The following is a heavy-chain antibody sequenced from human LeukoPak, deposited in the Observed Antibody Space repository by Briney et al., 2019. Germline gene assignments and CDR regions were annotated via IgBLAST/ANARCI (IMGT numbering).Heavy chain of an antibody. CDR2: ISSSGSTI. Sequence: GGSLRLSCAASGFTFSSYEMNWVRQAPGKGLEWVSYISSSGSTIYYADPVKGRFTISRDNAKNSLYLQMNSLRAEDTAVYYCARVGPWVNPDYYYYYMDVWGKGTTVTVSS. D-gene: IGHD1-14*01. V-gene: IGHV3-48*03. CDR1: GFTFSSYE. J-gene: IGHJ6*03. CDR3: ARVGPWVNPDYYYYYMDV.